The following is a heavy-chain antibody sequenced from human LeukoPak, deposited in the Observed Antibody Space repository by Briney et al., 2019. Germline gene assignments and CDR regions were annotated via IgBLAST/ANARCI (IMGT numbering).Heavy chain of an antibody. D-gene: IGHD6-19*01. V-gene: IGHV3-30*04. CDR1: GFTFSNYA. Sequence: GRSLRLSCASSGFTFSNYAMHWVRQAPGKGLEWVAVIFYDGSIGYYADSVKGRFTISRDNPKNTVYLQMNSLRAEDSAVYYCARATSGWYLNWGQGTLVTVSS. CDR3: ARATSGWYLN. CDR2: IFYDGSIG. J-gene: IGHJ4*02.